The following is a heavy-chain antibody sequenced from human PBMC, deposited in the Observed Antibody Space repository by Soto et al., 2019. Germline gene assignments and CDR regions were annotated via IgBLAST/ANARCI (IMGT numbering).Heavy chain of an antibody. D-gene: IGHD3-22*01. J-gene: IGHJ3*02. CDR2: VKPDGSEK. V-gene: IGHV3-7*04. Sequence: QLVESGGGLVQPGGSLRLSCVASGFTFSSHWMSWVRQAPGKGLEWVANVKPDGSEKWYVDSVKGRFTISRDNAKNSLYLQMNSLRAEDTAVYYCARGDYYDTTGPFSDAFDIWGQGTMLTVSS. CDR3: ARGDYYDTTGPFSDAFDI. CDR1: GFTFSSHW.